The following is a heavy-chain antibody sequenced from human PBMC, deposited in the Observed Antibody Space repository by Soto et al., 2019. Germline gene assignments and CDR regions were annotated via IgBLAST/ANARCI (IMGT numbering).Heavy chain of an antibody. D-gene: IGHD3-22*01. V-gene: IGHV3-74*01. J-gene: IGHJ5*02. CDR3: ARAEAGAYYYLNWFDP. Sequence: GGSLRLSCAASGFTFSSYWMHWVRQAPGKGLVWVSRINSDGSSTSYADSVKGRFTISRDNAKNTLYLQMNSLRAEDTAVYYCARAEAGAYYYLNWFDPWGQGTLVTVSS. CDR2: INSDGSST. CDR1: GFTFSSYW.